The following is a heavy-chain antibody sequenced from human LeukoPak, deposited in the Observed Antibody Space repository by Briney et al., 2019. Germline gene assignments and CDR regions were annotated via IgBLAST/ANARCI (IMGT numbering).Heavy chain of an antibody. J-gene: IGHJ5*02. CDR1: GGSISSYY. V-gene: IGHV4-59*12. CDR2: VYYSGST. Sequence: SETLSLTCTVSGGSISSYYWSWIRQPPGRGLEWIGYVYYSGSTNYSPSLKSRVTISVDTSKTQFSLRVSSVTTADTAVYYCARAPTVTDWFDPWGQGTLVTVSS. CDR3: ARAPTVTDWFDP. D-gene: IGHD4-17*01.